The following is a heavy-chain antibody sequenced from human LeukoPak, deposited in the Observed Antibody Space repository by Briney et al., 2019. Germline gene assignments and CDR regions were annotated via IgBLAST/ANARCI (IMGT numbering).Heavy chain of an antibody. CDR1: GGSFSGYY. CDR3: ARYSSGWYHRNRFDP. J-gene: IGHJ5*02. V-gene: IGHV4-34*01. Sequence: SETLSLTCAVYGGSFSGYYWSWIRQPPGKGLEWIGEINHSGSTNYNPSLKSRVTISVDTSKNQFSLKLSSVTAADTAVYYCARYSSGWYHRNRFDPWGRGTLVTVSS. D-gene: IGHD6-19*01. CDR2: INHSGST.